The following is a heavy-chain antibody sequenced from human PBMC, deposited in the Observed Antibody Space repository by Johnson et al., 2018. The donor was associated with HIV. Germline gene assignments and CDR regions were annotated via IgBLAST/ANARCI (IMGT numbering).Heavy chain of an antibody. CDR2: ISSNGGSA. D-gene: IGHD6-19*01. CDR3: AREGVAVAGTPDAFDL. Sequence: QVQLVESGGGLVQPGGSLRLSCAASGFTFSSYAMHWVRQAPGKGLEYVSAISSNGGSAFYADSVKGRFILSRDNSKNTLFLQMNSLRAEDTAVYYCAREGVAVAGTPDAFDLWGQGTMVIVSS. CDR1: GFTFSSYA. J-gene: IGHJ3*01. V-gene: IGHV3-64*04.